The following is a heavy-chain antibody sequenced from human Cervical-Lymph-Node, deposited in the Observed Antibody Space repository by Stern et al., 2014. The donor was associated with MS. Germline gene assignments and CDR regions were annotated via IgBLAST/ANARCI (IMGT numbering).Heavy chain of an antibody. Sequence: QVQLVQSGAEVKKPGSSVRVSCKASGGSFKSYAFNWPRQAPGQGLEWMGDIVPMFAKANYAQKFQGRVTVTADEATNTVYMELSFLTSEDTAVYYCARERSIHYPAFAPWGQGTLVTVSS. CDR3: ARERSIHYPAFAP. V-gene: IGHV1-69*01. D-gene: IGHD3-10*01. CDR1: GGSFKSYA. CDR2: IVPMFAKA. J-gene: IGHJ5*02.